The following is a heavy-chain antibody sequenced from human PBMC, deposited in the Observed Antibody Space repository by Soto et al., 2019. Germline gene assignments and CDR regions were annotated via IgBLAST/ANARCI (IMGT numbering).Heavy chain of an antibody. V-gene: IGHV1-3*01. CDR1: GYTFTSYA. J-gene: IGHJ6*02. Sequence: VKVSCKASGYTFTSYAMHWVRQAPGQRLEWMGWINAGNGNTGYAQKFQGRVTMTRNTSISTAYMELSSLRSEDTAVYYCARGRYYYGMDVWGQGTTVTVSS. CDR2: INAGNGNT. CDR3: ARGRYYYGMDV.